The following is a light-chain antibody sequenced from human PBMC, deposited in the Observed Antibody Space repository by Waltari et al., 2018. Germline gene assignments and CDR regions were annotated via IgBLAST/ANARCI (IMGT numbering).Light chain of an antibody. CDR1: RGISNW. V-gene: IGKV1-12*01. CDR2: AAS. J-gene: IGKJ2*01. Sequence: DIQMTQSPTSVSASVGYRVTITCRASRGISNWLAWYQQKSGQAPKLLIDAASNLQSGVPSRFSGSGAATDFTLTINSLQPEDFATYYCQQANSFPPTFGQGTKVEIK. CDR3: QQANSFPPT.